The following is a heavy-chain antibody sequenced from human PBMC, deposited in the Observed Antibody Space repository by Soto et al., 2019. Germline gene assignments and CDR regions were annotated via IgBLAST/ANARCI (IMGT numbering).Heavy chain of an antibody. D-gene: IGHD6-19*01. CDR2: TYYRSKWYN. CDR3: ARGADTQVALAGTQAVDY. CDR1: WASFSSNNAS. Sequence: PXLAVSVTVANTWASFSSNNASCNCIRQSPSRGLAWLGRTYYRSKWYNDYAGSVKSRITINPDTSKNQFSLQLNSVTPEDTAVYYCARGADTQVALAGTQAVDYWGQGTPVPVSS. J-gene: IGHJ4*02. V-gene: IGHV6-1*01.